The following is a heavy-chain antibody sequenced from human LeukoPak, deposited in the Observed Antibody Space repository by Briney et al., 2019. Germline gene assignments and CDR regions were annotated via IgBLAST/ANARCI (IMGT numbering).Heavy chain of an antibody. CDR2: MNPNSGNT. J-gene: IGHJ6*02. D-gene: IGHD3-3*01. CDR3: ARGTGFGVVILYYYGMDV. V-gene: IGHV1-8*01. Sequence: GASVKVSCTASGYTFTSYDINWVRQATGQGLEWMGWMNPNSGNTGYAQKFQGRVTMTRNTSISTAYMELSSLRSEDTAVYYCARGTGFGVVILYYYGMDVWGQGTTVTVSS. CDR1: GYTFTSYD.